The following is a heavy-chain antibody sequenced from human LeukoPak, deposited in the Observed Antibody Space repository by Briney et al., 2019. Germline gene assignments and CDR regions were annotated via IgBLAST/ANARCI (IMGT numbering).Heavy chain of an antibody. D-gene: IGHD6-19*01. J-gene: IGHJ6*02. Sequence: SVKVSCKASGGTFSSYAISWVRQAPGQGLEWMGGIIPIFGTANYAQKFQGRVTTTADESTSTAYMELSSLRSEDTAVYYCARARNLSSGWYVYGMDVWGQGTTVTVSS. V-gene: IGHV1-69*01. CDR3: ARARNLSSGWYVYGMDV. CDR2: IIPIFGTA. CDR1: GGTFSSYA.